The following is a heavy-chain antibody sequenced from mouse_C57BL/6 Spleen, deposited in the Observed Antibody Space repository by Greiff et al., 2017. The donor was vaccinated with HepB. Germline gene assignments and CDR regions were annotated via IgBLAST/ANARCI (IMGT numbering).Heavy chain of an antibody. V-gene: IGHV2-2*01. J-gene: IGHJ4*01. CDR3: ARSDDYDGGYAMDY. D-gene: IGHD2-4*01. CDR1: GFSLTSYG. Sequence: VQLVESGPGLVQPSQSLSITCTVSGFSLTSYGVHWVRQSPGKGLEWLGVIWSGGSTDYNAAFISRLSISKDNSKSQVFFKMNSLQADDTAIYYCARSDDYDGGYAMDYWGQGTSVTVSS. CDR2: IWSGGST.